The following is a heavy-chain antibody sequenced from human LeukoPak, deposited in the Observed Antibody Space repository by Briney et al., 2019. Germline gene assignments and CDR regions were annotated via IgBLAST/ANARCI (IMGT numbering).Heavy chain of an antibody. V-gene: IGHV3-21*01. CDR3: ARDLGISGVVVPAAIGD. CDR2: ISTSGSYI. Sequence: GGSLRLSCAASGFTFSSYSMNWVRQAPGKGLEWVSSISTSGSYIYYADSVKGRFTISRDNAKNSLFLQMNSLRAEDTAVYYCARDLGISGVVVPAAIGDWGQGTLVTVSP. D-gene: IGHD2-2*01. CDR1: GFTFSSYS. J-gene: IGHJ4*02.